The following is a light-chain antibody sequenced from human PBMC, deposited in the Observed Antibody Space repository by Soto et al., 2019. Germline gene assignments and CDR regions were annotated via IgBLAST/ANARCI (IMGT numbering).Light chain of an antibody. J-gene: IGLJ1*01. V-gene: IGLV2-14*01. CDR3: LSKTSTISDV. Sequence: QSALTQPASVSGSPGQSIAISCTGTTSDVGGYNYVSWYQQHPGKVPKLLIHEVSNRPSGVSNRFSGSKSGNTASPTISPLQEEEEPAPYCLSKTSTISDVFGTGTKVTV. CDR1: TSDVGGYNY. CDR2: EVS.